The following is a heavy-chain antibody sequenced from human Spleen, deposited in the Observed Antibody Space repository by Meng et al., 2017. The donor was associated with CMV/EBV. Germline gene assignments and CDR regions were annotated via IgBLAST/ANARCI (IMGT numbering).Heavy chain of an antibody. J-gene: IGHJ5*02. CDR3: ARVQYDLTWFDP. D-gene: IGHD3-3*01. V-gene: IGHV1-2*02. Sequence: CKASGSAFTGSYIHWLRQAPGQGLEWMGWIIPNSGGTNYAQKFQGRVTMTRDTSISTAYMELTRLTSDDTAVYYCARVQYDLTWFDPWGQGTLVTVSS. CDR2: IIPNSGGT. CDR1: GSAFTGSY.